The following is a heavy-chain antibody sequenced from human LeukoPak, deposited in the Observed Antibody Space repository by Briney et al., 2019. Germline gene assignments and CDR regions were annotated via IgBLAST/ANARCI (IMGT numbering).Heavy chain of an antibody. Sequence: GGSLRLSCAASGFTFSSYAMHWVRQAPGKGLEYVSAISSNGGSTYYANSVKGRFTISRDNSKNTLYLQMGSLRAEDTAVYYCARESGFRGDAFDIWGQGTMVTVSS. CDR2: ISSNGGST. CDR3: ARESGFRGDAFDI. CDR1: GFTFSSYA. V-gene: IGHV3-64*01. J-gene: IGHJ3*02. D-gene: IGHD3-10*01.